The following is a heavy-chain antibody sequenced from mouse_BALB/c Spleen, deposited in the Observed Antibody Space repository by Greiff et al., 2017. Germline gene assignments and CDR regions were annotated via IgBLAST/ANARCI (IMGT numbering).Heavy chain of an antibody. J-gene: IGHJ3*01. CDR2: IWSGGST. D-gene: IGHD4-1*01. CDR1: GFSLTSYG. Sequence: VMLVESGPGLVQPSQSLSITCTASGFSLTSYGVHWVRQSPGKGLEWLGVIWSGGSTDYNAAFISRLSISKDNSKSQVFFKMNSLQANDTAIYYCARTANWGWFAYWGQGTLVTVSA. V-gene: IGHV2-2*02. CDR3: ARTANWGWFAY.